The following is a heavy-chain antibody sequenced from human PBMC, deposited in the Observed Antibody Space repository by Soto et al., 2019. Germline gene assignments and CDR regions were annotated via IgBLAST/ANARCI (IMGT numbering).Heavy chain of an antibody. V-gene: IGHV4-31*03. CDR2: IYYSGST. J-gene: IGHJ4*02. Sequence: SETLSLTCTVSGGSISSGDYYWTWIRQHPGKGLEWIGYIYYSGSTYYNPSLKSRVTISVDTSKNQFSLQLSSVTAADTAVYYCARINYFDSSGYYTFDYWGQGTLVTVSS. CDR3: ARINYFDSSGYYTFDY. CDR1: GGSISSGDYY. D-gene: IGHD3-22*01.